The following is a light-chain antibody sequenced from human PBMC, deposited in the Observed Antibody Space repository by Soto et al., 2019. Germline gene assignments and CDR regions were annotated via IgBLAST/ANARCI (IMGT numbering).Light chain of an antibody. V-gene: IGKV3-20*01. CDR2: GAS. CDR3: HQYDSSPLT. J-gene: IGKJ4*01. Sequence: EIVLAQSPDTLSLSPGERATLSCRTSQSMSTNYLAWYQQKSGQPPRLPIYGASIRATGIPDRFSGSGSGTDFTLTISRLEPEDFAVYYCHQYDSSPLTFGGGAKVEIK. CDR1: QSMSTNY.